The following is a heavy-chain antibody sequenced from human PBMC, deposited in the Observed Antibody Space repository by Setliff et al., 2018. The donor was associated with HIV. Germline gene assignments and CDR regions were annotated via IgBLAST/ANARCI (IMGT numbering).Heavy chain of an antibody. V-gene: IGHV3-48*03. D-gene: IGHD1-26*01. CDR1: GFTLSIYE. Sequence: GGSLRLSCAASGFTLSIYEMNWVRQAPGKGLEWIAYINTATVTTTVYYADSVKGRFTVSRDNAKNSLFLDMNSLRDDDSAVYYCARVGRIYYFEHWGQGTVVTVSS. J-gene: IGHJ4*02. CDR3: ARVGRIYYFEH. CDR2: INTATVTT.